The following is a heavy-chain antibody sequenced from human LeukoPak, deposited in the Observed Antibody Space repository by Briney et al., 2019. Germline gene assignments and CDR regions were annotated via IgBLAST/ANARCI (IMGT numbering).Heavy chain of an antibody. J-gene: IGHJ1*01. CDR3: TSPQADSGATYFRH. CDR1: GFTFSGST. Sequence: GGSLRLSCAASGFTFSGSTIHWVRQASGKGLEWIGRIRSKANSYATAYAASVKGRFTISRGDAKNTAYLQMDSLKTEDTAVYYCTSPQADSGATYFRHWGQGTLVTVSS. D-gene: IGHD6-19*01. V-gene: IGHV3-73*01. CDR2: IRSKANSYAT.